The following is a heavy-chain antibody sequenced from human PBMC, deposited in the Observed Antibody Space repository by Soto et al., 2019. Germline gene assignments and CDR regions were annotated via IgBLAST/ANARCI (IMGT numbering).Heavy chain of an antibody. CDR1: GGSISSSNW. J-gene: IGHJ5*02. Sequence: SETLSLTCAVSGGSISSSNWWSWVRQPPGKGLEWIGEIYHSGSTNYNPSLKSRVTISVDKSKNQFSLKLSSVTAADTAVYYCARSLYYYDSSGYYNLGNNWLDPWGQGTLVTVSS. V-gene: IGHV4-4*02. D-gene: IGHD3-22*01. CDR3: ARSLYYYDSSGYYNLGNNWLDP. CDR2: IYHSGST.